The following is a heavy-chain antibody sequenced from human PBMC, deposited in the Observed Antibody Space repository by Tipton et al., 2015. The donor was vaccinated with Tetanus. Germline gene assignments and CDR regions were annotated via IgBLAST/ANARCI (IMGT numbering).Heavy chain of an antibody. D-gene: IGHD2/OR15-2a*01. CDR2: IFYGGTT. J-gene: IGHJ4*02. CDR1: GDSITSFY. Sequence: TLSLTCTVSGDSITSFYWSWIRQPPGKGLEWIGYIFYGGTTNYNPSLKSRVTISMDRSNAQFSLRLDSLTAADTAVYYCARAAGFLGLTHDFWGRGTLVSVSS. CDR3: ARAAGFLGLTHDF. V-gene: IGHV4-59*08.